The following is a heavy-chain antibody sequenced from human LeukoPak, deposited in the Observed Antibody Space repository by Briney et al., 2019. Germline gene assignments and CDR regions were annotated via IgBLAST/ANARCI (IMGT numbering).Heavy chain of an antibody. CDR1: GFTFSTYW. Sequence: GGSLRLSCAASGFTFSTYWMHWVRQAPGKGLVWVSRINRDGSSATYADSVKGRFTISRDNAKNSLYLQMNSLRAEGTAVYYCARDCGGGSCYGPYDAFDIWGQGTMVTVSS. V-gene: IGHV3-74*01. CDR3: ARDCGGGSCYGPYDAFDI. D-gene: IGHD2-15*01. J-gene: IGHJ3*02. CDR2: INRDGSSA.